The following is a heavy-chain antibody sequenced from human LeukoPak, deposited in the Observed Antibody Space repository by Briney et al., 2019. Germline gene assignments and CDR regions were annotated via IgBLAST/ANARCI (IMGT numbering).Heavy chain of an antibody. J-gene: IGHJ4*02. D-gene: IGHD6-6*01. CDR3: AKGGTVIARLIAAD. CDR1: GFTFSTYA. V-gene: IGHV3-23*01. CDR2: FSGSFSST. Sequence: GGSLRLSCAASGFTFSTYAMTWVRQAPGKGLEWVSSFSGSFSSTYYADSVKGRFTISRDNSENTLYLQMNSLRAEDTAVYYCAKGGTVIARLIAADWGQGTLVTVSS.